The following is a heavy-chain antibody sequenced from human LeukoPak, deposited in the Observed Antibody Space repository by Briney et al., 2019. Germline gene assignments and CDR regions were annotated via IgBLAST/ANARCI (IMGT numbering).Heavy chain of an antibody. D-gene: IGHD5-18*01. CDR2: INWSGAGT. Sequence: RPGGSLRLSCAPSGFSFDDYGMSWVRQAPGKGPEWVSGINWSGAGTGYADSVKGRLTISRDNAKKSLYLQMNSLTAEDTALYYCARDRSYGAFDYWGQGALVTVSS. CDR3: ARDRSYGAFDY. CDR1: GFSFDDYG. V-gene: IGHV3-20*04. J-gene: IGHJ4*02.